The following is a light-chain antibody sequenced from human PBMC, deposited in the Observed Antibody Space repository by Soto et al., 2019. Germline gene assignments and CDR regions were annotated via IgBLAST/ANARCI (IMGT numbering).Light chain of an antibody. CDR3: ISYAGSNKPA. CDR1: SSDVGGYNY. Sequence: QSALTQPPSASGSPGQSVAISCSGTSSDVGGYNYVSWYQQHPGKAPKLMIYDVNKRPSGVPDRCSGAKSGNTASLTVSGLHAEDEVDYYCISYAGSNKPAFGGGTKLTVL. J-gene: IGLJ2*01. V-gene: IGLV2-8*01. CDR2: DVN.